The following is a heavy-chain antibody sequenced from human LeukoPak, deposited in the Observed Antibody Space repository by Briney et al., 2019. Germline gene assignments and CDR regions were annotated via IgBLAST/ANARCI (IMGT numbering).Heavy chain of an antibody. Sequence: GGSLRLSCAASEFTFSRYATNWVRQAPGKGLEWVSTISDSGGTTYYADSVKGRFTISRDNSKNTLYLQMNSLRAEDTAVYYCPRPRGARWLQSAFDLWGQGTKVTVSS. J-gene: IGHJ3*01. D-gene: IGHD5-24*01. CDR1: EFTFSRYA. V-gene: IGHV3-23*01. CDR2: ISDSGGTT. CDR3: PRPRGARWLQSAFDL.